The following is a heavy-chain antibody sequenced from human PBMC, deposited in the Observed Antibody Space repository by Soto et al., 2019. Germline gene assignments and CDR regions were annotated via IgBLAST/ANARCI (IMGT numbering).Heavy chain of an antibody. V-gene: IGHV3-33*01. D-gene: IGHD3-10*01. CDR2: IWYDGSNK. CDR3: ARDGLLWFGEIYYYGMDV. J-gene: IGHJ6*02. CDR1: GFTFSSYG. Sequence: GGSLRLSCAASGFTFSSYGMHWVRQAPGKGLEWVAVIWYDGSNKYYADSVKGRFTIFRDNSKNTLYLQMNSLRAEDTAVYYCARDGLLWFGEIYYYGMDVWGQGTTVTVSS.